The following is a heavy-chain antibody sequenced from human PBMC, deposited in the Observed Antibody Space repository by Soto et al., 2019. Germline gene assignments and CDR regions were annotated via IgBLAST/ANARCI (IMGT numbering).Heavy chain of an antibody. V-gene: IGHV4-30-2*01. CDR2: TYHSGGT. Sequence: QLQLQESGSGLVKPSQTLSLTCVVSGDSISSGGYSWNWIRQPPGKGLEWIGHTYHSGGTLYNPSLDSRVTISVDQSKHQFSLRLTSVTAADTAVYYCARDSLSGYYFDYWGQGTMVTVSS. CDR3: ARDSLSGYYFDY. J-gene: IGHJ4*02. D-gene: IGHD3-22*01. CDR1: GDSISSGGYS.